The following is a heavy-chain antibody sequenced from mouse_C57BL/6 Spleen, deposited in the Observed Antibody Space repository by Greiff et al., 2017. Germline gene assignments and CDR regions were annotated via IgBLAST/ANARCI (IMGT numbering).Heavy chain of an antibody. CDR2: IWSGGST. V-gene: IGHV2-2*01. J-gene: IGHJ4*01. CDR3: ARKRGYYGSSPYAMDY. D-gene: IGHD1-1*01. CDR1: GFSLTSYG. Sequence: VKLVESGPGLVQPSQSLSITCTVSGFSLTSYGVHWVRQSPGKGLEWLGVIWSGGSTDYNAAFISRLSISKDNSKSQVFFKMNSLQADDTAIYYCARKRGYYGSSPYAMDYWGQGTSVTVSS.